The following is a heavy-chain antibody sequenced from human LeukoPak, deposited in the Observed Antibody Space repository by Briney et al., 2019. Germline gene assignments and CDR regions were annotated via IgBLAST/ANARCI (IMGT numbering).Heavy chain of an antibody. J-gene: IGHJ4*02. Sequence: GGSLRLSCAASGFTFSSYAMHWVRQAPGKGLEWVAVISYDGSNKYYADSVKGRFTISRDNSKNTLYLQMNSLRAEDTAVYYCARVTFPSIAVAGTGLDNWGQGTLVTVSS. CDR2: ISYDGSNK. V-gene: IGHV3-30*04. CDR1: GFTFSSYA. CDR3: ARVTFPSIAVAGTGLDN. D-gene: IGHD6-19*01.